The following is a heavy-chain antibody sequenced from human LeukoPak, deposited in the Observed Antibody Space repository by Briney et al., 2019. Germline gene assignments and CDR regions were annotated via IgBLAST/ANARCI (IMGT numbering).Heavy chain of an antibody. CDR2: INPGGGTT. Sequence: ASVKVSCKASGYTFTRHFMHWVRQAPGQGLEWMGIINPGGGTTTYAQEFQGRVTMTRDTSTNTVYLEVSSLRSEDTAVYYCAREAGSTDYWGQGTLVTVSS. D-gene: IGHD5/OR15-5a*01. J-gene: IGHJ4*02. V-gene: IGHV1-46*01. CDR3: AREAGSTDY. CDR1: GYTFTRHF.